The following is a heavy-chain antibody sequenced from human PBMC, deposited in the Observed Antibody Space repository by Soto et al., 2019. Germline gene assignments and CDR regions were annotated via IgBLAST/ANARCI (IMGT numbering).Heavy chain of an antibody. V-gene: IGHV4-34*01. CDR1: GGSFSGYY. CDR3: AREVPSTVTSYFDS. D-gene: IGHD4-17*01. Sequence: PSETLSLTCAVYGGSFSGYYWSWIRQPPGKGREWIEEINHSGSTNYNPSPKSRVTISVEVSRNQFSLKLASATPADTAEYFCAREVPSTVTSYFDSWGQGTLVTVSS. J-gene: IGHJ4*02. CDR2: INHSGST.